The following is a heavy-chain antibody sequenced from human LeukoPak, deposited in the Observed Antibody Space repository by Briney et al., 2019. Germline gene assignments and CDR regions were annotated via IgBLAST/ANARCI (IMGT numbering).Heavy chain of an antibody. D-gene: IGHD2-2*02. J-gene: IGHJ4*02. CDR1: GFTFSSYA. CDR2: ISYDDGSNK. CDR3: ARESGGNTPYYFDY. Sequence: PGGSLRLSCAASGFTFSSYALHWVRQAPGKGLEWVAAISYDDGSNKHYADSVKGRFTISRDNSKNTLYLQMNSLRTEDTAVYYCARESGGNTPYYFDYWGQGTLVTVSS. V-gene: IGHV3-30*04.